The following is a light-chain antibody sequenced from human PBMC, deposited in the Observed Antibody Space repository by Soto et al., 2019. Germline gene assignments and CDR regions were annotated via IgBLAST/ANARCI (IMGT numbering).Light chain of an antibody. CDR2: DAS. Sequence: ESVLRHAPATLSLSAGERATPSFRASQSVSSHLAWYQQKPGQAPRXXIYDASTRATGIPARFSGSASGTDFTLTISSLEPEDFAVYYCQQRSNSPLTFGQGTRLEIK. CDR3: QQRSNSPLT. V-gene: IGKV3-11*01. J-gene: IGKJ5*01. CDR1: QSVSSH.